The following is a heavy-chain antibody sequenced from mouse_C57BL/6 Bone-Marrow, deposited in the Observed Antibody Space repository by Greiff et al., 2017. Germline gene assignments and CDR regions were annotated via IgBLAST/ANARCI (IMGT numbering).Heavy chain of an antibody. CDR1: GYTFTSYW. J-gene: IGHJ1*03. CDR3: ARLGYYGSSYWYFDV. D-gene: IGHD1-1*01. Sequence: QVQLQQPGAELVKPGASVKMSCKASGYTFTSYWITWVKQRPGQGLEWIGDIYPGSGSTNYTEKFKSKATLTVDTSSSTAYMQRSSLTSEDSAVYYCARLGYYGSSYWYFDVWGTGTTVTVSS. V-gene: IGHV1-55*01. CDR2: IYPGSGST.